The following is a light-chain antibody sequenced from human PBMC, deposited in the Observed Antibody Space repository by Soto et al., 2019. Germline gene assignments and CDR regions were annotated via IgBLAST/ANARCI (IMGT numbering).Light chain of an antibody. V-gene: IGKV3-11*01. Sequence: DIVMTQSPATLSLSPGDRATLSCWASLTVSTNLAWYQQKPGQAPRLLIYDASDRATGIPARFSGSGSGTAFTLTISGLEPEDFALYYCQQRYNWPLTFGGGTKVDIE. CDR1: LTVSTN. CDR2: DAS. J-gene: IGKJ4*01. CDR3: QQRYNWPLT.